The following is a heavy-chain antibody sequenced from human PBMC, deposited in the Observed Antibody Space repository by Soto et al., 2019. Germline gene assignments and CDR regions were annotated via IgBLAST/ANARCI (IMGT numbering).Heavy chain of an antibody. CDR2: ISAYNGNT. J-gene: IGHJ6*03. Sequence: ASVKVSCNASGYTFTSYGISLVRQAPGQGLEWMGWISAYNGNTNYAQKLQGRVTMTTDTSTSTAYMELRSLRSDDTAVYYCARVYPVGYCSGGSCYDDPYYYYYMDVWGKGTTVTVSS. CDR1: GYTFTSYG. D-gene: IGHD2-15*01. CDR3: ARVYPVGYCSGGSCYDDPYYYYYMDV. V-gene: IGHV1-18*01.